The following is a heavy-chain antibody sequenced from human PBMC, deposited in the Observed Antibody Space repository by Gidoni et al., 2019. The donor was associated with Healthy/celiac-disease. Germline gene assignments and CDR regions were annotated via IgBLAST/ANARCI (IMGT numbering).Heavy chain of an antibody. CDR3: AREIAAAGTPIFDY. V-gene: IGHV4-4*07. CDR1: GGSISSYY. CDR2: IYTSGST. J-gene: IGHJ4*02. Sequence: QVQLQESGPGLVKPSETLSLTCTVSGGSISSYYWSWIRQPAGKGLEWIGRIYTSGSTNYNPSLKSRVTMSVDTSKNQFSLKLSSVTAADTAVYYCAREIAAAGTPIFDYWGQGTLVTVSS. D-gene: IGHD6-13*01.